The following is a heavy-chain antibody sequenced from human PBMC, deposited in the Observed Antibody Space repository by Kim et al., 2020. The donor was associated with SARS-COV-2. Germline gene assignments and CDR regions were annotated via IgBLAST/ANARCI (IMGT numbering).Heavy chain of an antibody. Sequence: AASVKGRFTTPRDNAKNSLYLQMNSLRAEDTAVYYCARVCSMVRGESLDYWGQGTLVTVSS. D-gene: IGHD3-10*01. J-gene: IGHJ4*02. CDR3: ARVCSMVRGESLDY. V-gene: IGHV3-11*05.